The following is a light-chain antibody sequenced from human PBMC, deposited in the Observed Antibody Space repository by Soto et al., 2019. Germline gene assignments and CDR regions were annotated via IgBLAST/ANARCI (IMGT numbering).Light chain of an antibody. V-gene: IGKV3-15*01. CDR1: KSIGST. J-gene: IGKJ1*01. Sequence: ETVLTPSPATLSVSPGERATLSCRPSKSIGSTLAWYQLKHGQAPRLLSYGASTRAIGTTTSCSGSGSATDFTLTISSLQAEDVAVTCCHQYNNWPPAFGQGTKVEIK. CDR2: GAS. CDR3: HQYNNWPPA.